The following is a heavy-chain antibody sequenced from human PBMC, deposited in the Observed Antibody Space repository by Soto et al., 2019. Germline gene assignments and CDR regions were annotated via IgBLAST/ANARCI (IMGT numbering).Heavy chain of an antibody. J-gene: IGHJ5*02. Sequence: EASVKVSCKASGFSFTGYYIHWLRQAPGQGLEWMGWINAHSGGTEYAQKFQGRVTLTRDTSISTAYMTLSSLRSADTAIYYCAKDLTRQLAYWLDPWGQGTQVTVSS. CDR1: GFSFTGYY. D-gene: IGHD6-6*01. CDR3: AKDLTRQLAYWLDP. V-gene: IGHV1-2*02. CDR2: INAHSGGT.